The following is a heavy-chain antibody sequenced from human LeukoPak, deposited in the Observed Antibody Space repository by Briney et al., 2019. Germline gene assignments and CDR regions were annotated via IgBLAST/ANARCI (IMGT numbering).Heavy chain of an antibody. CDR1: GGSISYYY. CDR3: ARHAYCGGDCFGGAFEI. V-gene: IGHV4-59*08. J-gene: IGHJ3*02. CDR2: IYYSGST. Sequence: SETLSLTCTVSGGSISYYYWSWIRQPPGKGLEWIGYIYYSGSTSYNPSLKSRVTISLDTSKHQFSLKLNSVTAADTAVYYCARHAYCGGDCFGGAFEIWGQGTMVT. D-gene: IGHD2-21*02.